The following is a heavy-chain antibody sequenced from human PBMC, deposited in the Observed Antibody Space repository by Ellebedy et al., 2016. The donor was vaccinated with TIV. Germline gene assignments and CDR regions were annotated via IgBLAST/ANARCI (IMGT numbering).Heavy chain of an antibody. CDR1: GFSFRSYA. CDR2: IVGSGA. D-gene: IGHD4-23*01. CDR3: ARDPVGVGPAFDV. V-gene: IGHV3-23*01. Sequence: PGGSLRLSCAASGFSFRSYAMSWVRQAPGKGLEWVSGIVGSGAQKYADSVKGRFTISRDNYKYTLFLQMNSLRAEDTAIYFCARDPVGVGPAFDVWGQGTMVTVSS. J-gene: IGHJ3*01.